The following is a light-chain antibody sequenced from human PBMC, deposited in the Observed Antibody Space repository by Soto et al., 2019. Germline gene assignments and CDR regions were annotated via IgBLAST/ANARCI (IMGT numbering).Light chain of an antibody. V-gene: IGKV3D-15*01. Sequence: EIVLPQSPATMSVSPGERATLSCRASQSVSTNLAWYQQKPGQPPRLLIYGAYTRATGIPARFSGSGSGTEFTLTINSLQSEDSAVYYCQQHNQWPITFGQGRRLEI. J-gene: IGKJ5*01. CDR1: QSVSTN. CDR2: GAY. CDR3: QQHNQWPIT.